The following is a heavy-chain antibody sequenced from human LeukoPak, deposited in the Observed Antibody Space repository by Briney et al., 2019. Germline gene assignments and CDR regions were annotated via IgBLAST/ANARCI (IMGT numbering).Heavy chain of an antibody. J-gene: IGHJ1*01. D-gene: IGHD3-22*01. Sequence: GGSLRLSCAASGFTFGSYGMSWVRQAPGKGLEWVSFITPNADRTSYADSVEGRFTISRDNPRNTLYMQMNSLRDEDTAVYYCAIMHGHYGGSGYWVQWGQGTLVTVSS. CDR1: GFTFGSYG. CDR2: ITPNADRT. CDR3: AIMHGHYGGSGYWVQ. V-gene: IGHV3-23*01.